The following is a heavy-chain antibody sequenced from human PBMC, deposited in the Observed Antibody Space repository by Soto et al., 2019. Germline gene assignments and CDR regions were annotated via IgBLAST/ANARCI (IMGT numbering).Heavy chain of an antibody. D-gene: IGHD3-10*01. CDR2: ISGGDGDT. J-gene: IGHJ2*01. Sequence: EVQLLESGGGLVKPGGSLRLSCAASGFTFTNYAMTWVRQAPGKGLEWVSSISGGDGDTSYADSVKGRFTISRDNSGNTMFLQMNSLRPDDTAVYYCAKDRFTSTVRKYWFFDLWGRGTLVTVSS. CDR1: GFTFTNYA. CDR3: AKDRFTSTVRKYWFFDL. V-gene: IGHV3-23*01.